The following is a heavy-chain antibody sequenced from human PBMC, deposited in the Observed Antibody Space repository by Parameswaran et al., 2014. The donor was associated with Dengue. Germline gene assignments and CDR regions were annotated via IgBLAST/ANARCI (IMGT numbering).Heavy chain of an antibody. CDR3: ARGGRVPL. Sequence: PGKGLEWVSSISSSSSYIYYADSVKGRFTISRDNAKNSLYLQMNSLRAEDTAVYYCARGGRVPLWGQGTLVTVSS. V-gene: IGHV3-21*03. J-gene: IGHJ4*02. D-gene: IGHD3-10*01. CDR2: ISSSSSYI.